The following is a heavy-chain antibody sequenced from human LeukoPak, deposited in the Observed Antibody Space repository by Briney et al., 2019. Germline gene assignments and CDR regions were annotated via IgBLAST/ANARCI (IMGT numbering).Heavy chain of an antibody. CDR3: ARDRGYSYVHDAFDI. J-gene: IGHJ3*02. D-gene: IGHD5-18*01. CDR2: MNPINGNT. V-gene: IGHV1-8*01. CDR1: GFTFTNYD. Sequence: ASVKVSCKATGFTFTNYDINWVRQATGQGLEWMGWMNPINGNTGYAQKFQGRVTMTRDTSTSTVYMELSSLRSEDTAVYYCARDRGYSYVHDAFDIWGQGTMVTVSS.